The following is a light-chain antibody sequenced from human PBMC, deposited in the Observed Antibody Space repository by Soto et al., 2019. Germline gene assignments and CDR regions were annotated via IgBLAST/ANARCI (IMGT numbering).Light chain of an antibody. CDR2: GNS. CDR3: YSYDSILSHNYV. V-gene: IGLV1-40*01. J-gene: IGLJ1*01. CDR1: SSNIGADYD. Sequence: QAVVTQPPSVSGAPGQRVTISCTGSSSNIGADYDVHWYRQLPGAAPKLLLTGNSYRPSGVPDRFSGSKSGTSAYLAIAGLQAEDEADYYCYSYDSILSHNYVFGTGTKVTVL.